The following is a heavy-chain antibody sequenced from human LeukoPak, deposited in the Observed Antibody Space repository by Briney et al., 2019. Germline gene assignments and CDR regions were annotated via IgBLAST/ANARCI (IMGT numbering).Heavy chain of an antibody. D-gene: IGHD6-13*01. V-gene: IGHV5-51*01. J-gene: IGHJ4*02. Sequence: GESLKISCKGSGYSFNTYWIGWARHMPGKGLEWMGIIYPGDSDTRYSPSFQGQVTISADKSISTAYLQWNSLKASDSAIYYCATSSSSYRNDYWGQGTLVTVSS. CDR2: IYPGDSDT. CDR1: GYSFNTYW. CDR3: ATSSSSYRNDY.